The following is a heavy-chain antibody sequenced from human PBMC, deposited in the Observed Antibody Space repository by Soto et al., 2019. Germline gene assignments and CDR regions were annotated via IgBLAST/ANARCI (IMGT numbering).Heavy chain of an antibody. Sequence: QLQLQESGPGLVKPSETLSLTCTVSGGSISSSSYYWGWIRQPPGKGLEWIGSIYYSGSTYYNPSLKSRVTISVDTSKNQFSLKLSSVTAADTAVYYCARQTLTIEGPQPFDYWGQGTLVTVSS. CDR3: ARQTLTIEGPQPFDY. V-gene: IGHV4-39*01. CDR2: IYYSGST. CDR1: GGSISSSSYY. D-gene: IGHD3-9*01. J-gene: IGHJ4*02.